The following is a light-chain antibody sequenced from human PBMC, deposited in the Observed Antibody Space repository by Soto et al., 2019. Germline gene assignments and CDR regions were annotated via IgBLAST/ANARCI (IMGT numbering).Light chain of an antibody. CDR2: KAS. CDR1: QSISPW. Sequence: DIQMTQSPSTLSASVGDRVTITCRASQSISPWLAWYQQKPGKAPKLLIYKASSLESGVPSRFSGSGSGPEFTLTISSLQPEDFATYYFQHYNSYPITFGQGTRLEIK. V-gene: IGKV1-5*03. CDR3: QHYNSYPIT. J-gene: IGKJ5*01.